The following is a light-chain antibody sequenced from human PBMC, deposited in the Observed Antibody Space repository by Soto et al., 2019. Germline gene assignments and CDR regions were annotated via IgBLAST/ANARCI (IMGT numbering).Light chain of an antibody. J-gene: IGKJ2*01. V-gene: IGKV1-9*01. CDR1: QGIGSY. CDR3: HQLNSYPYT. Sequence: IQLTQSPSSLSASVGDRVTITCRASQGIGSYFAWYQQKPGKAPKLLIYASSTLRSGVPSRFSGSGSGTDFTLTISSLQPEDFATYYCHQLNSYPYTFGQGPKLEIK. CDR2: ASS.